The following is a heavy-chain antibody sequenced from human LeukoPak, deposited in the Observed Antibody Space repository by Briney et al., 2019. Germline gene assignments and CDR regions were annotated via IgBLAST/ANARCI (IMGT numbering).Heavy chain of an antibody. V-gene: IGHV3-48*02. CDR2: ITPSTSTT. J-gene: IGHJ3*01. Sequence: PGGSLRLSCAASGLTFSTYSFNWVRQAPGKGLEWVSYITPSTSTTYYADSVKGRFTISGDNAKKSVYLQMNSLRDDDTAMYYCARERDGYNSVFAFDVWGQGTMVTVSS. D-gene: IGHD5-24*01. CDR1: GLTFSTYS. CDR3: ARERDGYNSVFAFDV.